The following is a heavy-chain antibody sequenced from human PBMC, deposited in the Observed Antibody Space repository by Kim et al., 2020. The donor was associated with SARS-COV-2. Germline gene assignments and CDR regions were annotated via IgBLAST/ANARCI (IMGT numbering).Heavy chain of an antibody. D-gene: IGHD3-10*01. V-gene: IGHV3-15*01. CDR1: GFTFSNAW. CDR2: IKSKTDGGTT. Sequence: GGSLRLSCAASGFTFSNAWMSWVRQAPGKGLEWVGRIKSKTDGGTTDYAAPVKGRFTISRDDSKNTLYLQMNSLKTEDTAVYYCTTVLTMVRGVIIPNFDYWGQGTLVTDSS. J-gene: IGHJ4*02. CDR3: TTVLTMVRGVIIPNFDY.